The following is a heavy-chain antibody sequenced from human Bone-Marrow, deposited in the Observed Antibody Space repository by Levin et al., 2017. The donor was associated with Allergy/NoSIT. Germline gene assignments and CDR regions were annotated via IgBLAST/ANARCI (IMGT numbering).Heavy chain of an antibody. J-gene: IGHJ4*02. CDR2: ISGSGGST. CDR1: GFTFSSYA. V-gene: IGHV3-23*01. CDR3: AKDRIAAAGSLLHFDY. Sequence: GGSLRLSCAASGFTFSSYAMSWVRQAPGKGLEWVSAISGSGGSTYYADSVKGRFTISRDNSKNTLYLQMNSLRAEDTAVYYCAKDRIAAAGSLLHFDYWGQGTLVTVSS. D-gene: IGHD6-13*01.